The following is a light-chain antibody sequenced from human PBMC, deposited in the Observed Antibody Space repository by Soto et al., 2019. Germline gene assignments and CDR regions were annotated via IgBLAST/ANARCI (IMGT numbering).Light chain of an antibody. Sequence: DIVMTQSPDSLAVSLGERATINCKSSQSVLYSSNNKNYLAWYQQKPGQPPKLLIYWASTRESGVPDRFSGXXXAXDXXXXXXXLXTEDVAXYYXQQYYSTPHTFGQGTKLEIK. CDR3: QQYYSTPHT. CDR1: QSVLYSSNNKNY. V-gene: IGKV4-1*01. J-gene: IGKJ2*01. CDR2: WAS.